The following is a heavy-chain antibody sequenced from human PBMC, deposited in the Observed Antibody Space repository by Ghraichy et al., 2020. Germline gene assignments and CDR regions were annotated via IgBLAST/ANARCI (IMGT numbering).Heavy chain of an antibody. J-gene: IGHJ2*01. V-gene: IGHV4-4*07. D-gene: IGHD4-17*01. CDR2: IYTSGST. CDR3: ARYTYGDYAPSWYFDL. Sequence: ETLSLTCTVSGGSISSYYWSWIRQPAGKGLEWIGRIYTSGSTNYNPSLKSRVTMSVDTSKNQFSLKLSSVTAADTAVYYCARYTYGDYAPSWYFDLWGRGTLVTVSS. CDR1: GGSISSYY.